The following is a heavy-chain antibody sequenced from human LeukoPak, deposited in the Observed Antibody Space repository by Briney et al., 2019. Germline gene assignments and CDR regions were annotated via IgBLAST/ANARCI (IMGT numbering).Heavy chain of an antibody. CDR2: IKSKTDGGTT. CDR1: GFTFSSYA. J-gene: IGHJ4*02. CDR3: TTRESTVKPGG. Sequence: GGSLRLSCAASGFTFSSYAMSWVRQAPGKGLEWVGRIKSKTDGGTTDYAAPVKGRFTISRDDSKNTLYLQMNSLKTEDTAVYFCTTRESTVKPGGWGQGTLVTVSS. V-gene: IGHV3-15*01. D-gene: IGHD4-17*01.